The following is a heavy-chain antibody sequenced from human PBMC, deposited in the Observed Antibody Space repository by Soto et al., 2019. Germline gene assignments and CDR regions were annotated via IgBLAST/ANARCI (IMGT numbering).Heavy chain of an antibody. J-gene: IGHJ3*02. CDR3: ATWSLSGLHGAFDI. V-gene: IGHV1-24*01. Sequence: VKVSCTSSGYTLTELSIHWLRQAPGKGLDWMGGFDPEDGETIYAQKFQGRVTMTEDTSTDTAYMELSSLRSEDTAVYYCATWSLSGLHGAFDIWGQGTMVTVSS. CDR1: GYTLTELS. D-gene: IGHD3-10*01. CDR2: FDPEDGET.